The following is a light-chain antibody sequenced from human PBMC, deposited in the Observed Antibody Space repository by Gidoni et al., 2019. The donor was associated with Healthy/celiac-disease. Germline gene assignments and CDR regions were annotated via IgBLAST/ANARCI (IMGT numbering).Light chain of an antibody. CDR3: QQSYSTPHA. V-gene: IGKV1-39*01. Sequence: IQMTQSPSSLSASVGDRVTITCRASQSISSDLNWYQQKPGKAPKLLTYAASSLQSGVPSRFSGRGSGTDFTLTNSSLQPEDFATYYCQQSYSTPHAFGQGTKLEIK. J-gene: IGKJ2*01. CDR1: QSISSD. CDR2: AAS.